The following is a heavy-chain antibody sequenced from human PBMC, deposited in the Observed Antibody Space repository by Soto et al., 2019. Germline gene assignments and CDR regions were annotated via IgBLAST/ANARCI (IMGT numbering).Heavy chain of an antibody. J-gene: IGHJ4*02. Sequence: QVQLAQSGTEVKKPGSSVKVSCKASGGTFRNYPINWVRQAPGQGLEWMGSIFPLTDIPDYAQNFQARLTITADNSTSAAYMELSSLTSDDTAMYFCARGPLVVLNYFESWGQGTLVTVSS. CDR1: GGTFRNYP. CDR3: ARGPLVVLNYFES. CDR2: IFPLTDIP. V-gene: IGHV1-69*02.